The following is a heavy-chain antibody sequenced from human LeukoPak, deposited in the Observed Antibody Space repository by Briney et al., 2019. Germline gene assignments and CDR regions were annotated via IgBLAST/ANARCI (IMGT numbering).Heavy chain of an antibody. CDR2: IYYSGSP. D-gene: IGHD5-24*01. V-gene: IGHV4-59*01. J-gene: IGHJ4*02. Sequence: PSETLSLTCTVSGASITDYYWSWIRQPPAKGLEWIGYIYYSGSPNYNPSLKSRVTLSLDTSQNQFSLKLTSVTAADTAVYYCAYGGDAYKTGYWGEGTLVTVSS. CDR1: GASITDYY. CDR3: AYGGDAYKTGY.